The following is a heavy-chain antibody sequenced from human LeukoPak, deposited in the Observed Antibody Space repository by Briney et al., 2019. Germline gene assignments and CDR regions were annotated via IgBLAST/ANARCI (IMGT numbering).Heavy chain of an antibody. CDR2: IYPGDSDT. Sequence: GESLKISCKGSGYSFTSYWIGWVRQMPGKGLEWMGIIYPGDSDTRYSPSFQGQVTISADKSISTAYLQWSSLKASDTAMYYGAKKGLHTAMAFDYWGQGTLVTVSP. V-gene: IGHV5-51*01. D-gene: IGHD5-24*01. CDR3: AKKGLHTAMAFDY. CDR1: GYSFTSYW. J-gene: IGHJ4*02.